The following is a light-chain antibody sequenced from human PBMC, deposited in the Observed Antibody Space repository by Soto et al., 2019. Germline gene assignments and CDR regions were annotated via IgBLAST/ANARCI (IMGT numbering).Light chain of an antibody. J-gene: IGKJ5*01. V-gene: IGKV1-39*01. CDR3: QQTYITPIT. CDR1: QTINNN. Sequence: DIAMTHSPASLSASVGDRVTISCRTSQTINNNLNWYQQRPGKAPKLLIYSSSSLMSGVPPRFSGSGSGTDFTLTISSLQPEDFATYCCQQTYITPITFGQGTRLDSK. CDR2: SSS.